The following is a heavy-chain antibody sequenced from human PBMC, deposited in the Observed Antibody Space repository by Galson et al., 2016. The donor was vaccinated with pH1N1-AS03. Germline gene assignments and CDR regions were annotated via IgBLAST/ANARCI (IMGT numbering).Heavy chain of an antibody. CDR3: ARSRSPDYYDSSTYRPDAFDI. J-gene: IGHJ3*02. CDR1: GFTFSSYS. V-gene: IGHV3-21*01. D-gene: IGHD3-22*01. CDR2: ISSSGNYK. Sequence: SLRLSCAASGFTFSSYSMNWVRQAPGKGLEWVSSISSSGNYKYYADSVKGRFTVSRDNAMNSLYLQMNSLRAEDTALYYFARSRSPDYYDSSTYRPDAFDIWGQGTMVTVSS.